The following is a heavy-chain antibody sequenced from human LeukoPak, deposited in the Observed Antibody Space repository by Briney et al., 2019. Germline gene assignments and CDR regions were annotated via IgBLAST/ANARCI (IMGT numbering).Heavy chain of an antibody. CDR3: ARGLGYSSGLYHFDY. CDR1: GVTFSSYG. D-gene: IGHD5-18*01. J-gene: IGHJ4*02. CDR2: ISYDGSNK. Sequence: GGSLRLSCAASGVTFSSYGMHWVRQAPGKGLEWVAVISYDGSNKYYADSVKGRFIISRDNSKNTLFLQMNSLRAEDTAVYYCARGLGYSSGLYHFDYWGQGTLVTVSS. V-gene: IGHV3-30*03.